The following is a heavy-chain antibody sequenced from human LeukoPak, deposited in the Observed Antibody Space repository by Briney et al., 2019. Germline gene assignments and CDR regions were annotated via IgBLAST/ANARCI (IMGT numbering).Heavy chain of an antibody. CDR1: GFTFSSYG. V-gene: IGHV3-30*02. CDR3: AKDRSDIVVVPAAIRDNWNNYYYYYYMDV. D-gene: IGHD2-2*02. CDR2: IRYDGSNK. Sequence: GGSLRLSCAASGFTFSSYGMHWVRQAPGKGLEWVAFIRYDGSNKYYADSVKGRFTISRDNSKNTLYLQMNSLRAEDTAVYYCAKDRSDIVVVPAAIRDNWNNYYYYYYMDVWGKGTTVTVSS. J-gene: IGHJ6*03.